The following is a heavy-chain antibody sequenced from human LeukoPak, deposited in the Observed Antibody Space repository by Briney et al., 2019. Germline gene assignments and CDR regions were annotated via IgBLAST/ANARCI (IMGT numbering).Heavy chain of an antibody. CDR2: INPNSGGT. J-gene: IGHJ4*02. CDR1: GYTFTGYY. Sequence: ASVKVSCKASGYTFTGYYMHWVRQAPGQGLEWMGWINPNSGGTNYAQKFQGRVTMTRDTSISTAYMELSRLRSNYTAVYYCARAPRWELLDGFDYWGQGTLVTVSS. CDR3: ARAPRWELLDGFDY. D-gene: IGHD1-26*01. V-gene: IGHV1-2*02.